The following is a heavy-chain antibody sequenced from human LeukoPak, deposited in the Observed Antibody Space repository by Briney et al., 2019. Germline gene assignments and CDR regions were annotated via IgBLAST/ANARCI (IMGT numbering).Heavy chain of an antibody. CDR1: GYTFSSYS. J-gene: IGHJ4*02. CDR3: ARYYNSNWLDY. CDR2: ISTYNGNT. Sequence: VASVKVSCKASGYTFSSYSINWVRQAPGQGLEWVGWISTYNGNTKYAQKFQGRVATTADTSTSTAYMEVRSLRSEDTAIYYCARYYNSNWLDYWGQGTLVIVSS. D-gene: IGHD6-13*01. V-gene: IGHV1-18*01.